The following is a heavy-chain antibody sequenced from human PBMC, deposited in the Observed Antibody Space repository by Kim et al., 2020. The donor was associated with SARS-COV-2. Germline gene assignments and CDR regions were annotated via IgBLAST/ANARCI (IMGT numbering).Heavy chain of an antibody. V-gene: IGHV3-7*01. CDR1: GFTFSNYW. CDR2: IKQDGSEK. D-gene: IGHD3-10*01. Sequence: GGSLRLSCAASGFTFSNYWMAWVRQAPGKGLEWVANIKQDGSEKYYVDSVKGRFTISRDNAKTSLYLQMNSLRAEDTALYYCARADGSGSFRSPPRYWG. J-gene: IGHJ4*01. CDR3: ARADGSGSFRSPPRY.